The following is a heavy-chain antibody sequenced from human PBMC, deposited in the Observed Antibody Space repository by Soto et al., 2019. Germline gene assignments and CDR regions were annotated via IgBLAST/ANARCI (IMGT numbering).Heavy chain of an antibody. CDR2: VTADGGT. CDR3: APHVSCSGGSCQYDAFAI. D-gene: IGHD2-15*01. V-gene: IGHV3-23*01. Sequence: EVQVLESGGGLVQPGGSLRLSCEGSGFTVSSHAMTWIRQAPGKGPEWVSTVTADGGTYYADSVKGRFAMSRDTSENTLYLQMNGRGAEDTAAYYCAPHVSCSGGSCQYDAFAIRGQGTMVTVSS. J-gene: IGHJ3*02. CDR1: GFTVSSHA.